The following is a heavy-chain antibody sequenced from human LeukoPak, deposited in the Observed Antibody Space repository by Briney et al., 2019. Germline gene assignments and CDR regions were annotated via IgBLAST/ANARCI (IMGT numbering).Heavy chain of an antibody. V-gene: IGHV3-23*01. Sequence: GGPLRFPCAASGFPFSSIAMSWVPQAPGKGLEWVSAISGSGGSTYYADSVKGRFTISRDNSKNTLYLQMNSLRAEDTAVYYCATPARYPRRCWGQGTLVTVSS. CDR3: ATPARYPRRC. CDR1: GFPFSSIA. D-gene: IGHD1-1*01. CDR2: ISGSGGST. J-gene: IGHJ4*02.